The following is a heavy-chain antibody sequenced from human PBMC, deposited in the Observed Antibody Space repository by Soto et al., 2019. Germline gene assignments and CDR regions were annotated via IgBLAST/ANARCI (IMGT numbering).Heavy chain of an antibody. D-gene: IGHD2-15*01. CDR1: GGSFSGDY. Sequence: SETLSLTCAVYGGSFSGDYWSWIRQPPGKGLEWIGEINHSGSTNYNPSLKSRVTISVDTSKNQFSLKLSSVTAADTAVYYCAGRYCSGGSCYRSFDYWGQGTLVTVSS. V-gene: IGHV4-34*01. CDR3: AGRYCSGGSCYRSFDY. J-gene: IGHJ4*02. CDR2: INHSGST.